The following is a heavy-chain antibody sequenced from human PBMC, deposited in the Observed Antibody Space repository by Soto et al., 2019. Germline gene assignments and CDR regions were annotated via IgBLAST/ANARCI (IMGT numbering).Heavy chain of an antibody. CDR2: IYSGGST. V-gene: IGHV3-66*01. CDR1: GFTVSSNY. CDR3: ARAPGGSSGPFDY. J-gene: IGHJ4*02. Sequence: GGSLRLSCAASGFTVSSNYMSWVRQAPGKGLEWVSVIYSGGSTYYADSVKGRFTISRDNSKNTLYLQMNSLRAEDTAVYYCARAPGGSSGPFDYWGQGTLVTV. D-gene: IGHD6-19*01.